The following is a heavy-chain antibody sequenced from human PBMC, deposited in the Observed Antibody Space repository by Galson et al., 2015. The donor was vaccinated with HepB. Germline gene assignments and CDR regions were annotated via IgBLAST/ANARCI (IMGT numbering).Heavy chain of an antibody. CDR2: INAGNGNT. CDR1: GYTFTSYA. J-gene: IGHJ4*02. D-gene: IGHD6-19*01. V-gene: IGHV1-3*01. CDR3: ARIQGGIAVAGSDY. Sequence: SVKVSCKASGYTFTSYAMHWVRQAPGQRLEWMGWINAGNGNTKYSQKFQGRVTITRDTSASTAYMELSSLRSKDTAVYYCARIQGGIAVAGSDYWGQGTLVTVSS.